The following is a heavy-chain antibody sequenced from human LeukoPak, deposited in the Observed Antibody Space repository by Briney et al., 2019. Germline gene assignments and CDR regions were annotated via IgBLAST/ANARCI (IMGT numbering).Heavy chain of an antibody. CDR3: ARDSLGDPTYYFDY. V-gene: IGHV3-30*04. J-gene: IGHJ4*02. CDR1: GFTFSSYA. CDR2: ISYDGSNK. D-gene: IGHD3-10*01. Sequence: GGSLRLSCAASGFTFSSYAMHWVRQAPGKELEWVAVISYDGSNKYYADSVKGRFTISRDNSKNTLYLQMNSLRAGDTAVYYCARDSLGDPTYYFDYWGQGTLVTVSS.